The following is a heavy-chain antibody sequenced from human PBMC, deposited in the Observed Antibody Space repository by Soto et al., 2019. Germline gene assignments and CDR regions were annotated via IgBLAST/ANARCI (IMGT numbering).Heavy chain of an antibody. V-gene: IGHV4-39*01. D-gene: IGHD4-4*01. CDR1: GGSISSSSYY. Sequence: SETLSLTCTVSGGSISSSSYYWGWIRQPPGKGLEWIGSIYYSGSTYYNPSLKSRVTISVDTSKNQFSLKLSSVTAADTAVYYCAEVTTGYYYYYMDVWVKGTTVTVSS. J-gene: IGHJ6*03. CDR3: AEVTTGYYYYYMDV. CDR2: IYYSGST.